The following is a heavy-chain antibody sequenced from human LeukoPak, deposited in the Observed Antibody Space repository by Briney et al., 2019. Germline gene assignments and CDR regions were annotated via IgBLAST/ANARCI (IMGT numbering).Heavy chain of an antibody. V-gene: IGHV4-59*08. CDR3: ARGERYLVRGLDY. CDR2: IYSTGST. CDR1: GGSICNDY. D-gene: IGHD6-13*01. Sequence: PSQTLSLTCTVSGGSICNDYWSWIRQPLEKGLEWIGCIYSTGSTNYNPPLRSRVTISIDTSKHQFSLKLNSVTAADTAIYYCARGERYLVRGLDYWGQGTLVTVSS. J-gene: IGHJ4*02.